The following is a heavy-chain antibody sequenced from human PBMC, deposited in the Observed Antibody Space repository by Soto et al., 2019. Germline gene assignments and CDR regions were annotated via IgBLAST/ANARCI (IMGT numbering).Heavy chain of an antibody. J-gene: IGHJ4*02. D-gene: IGHD3-22*01. CDR3: ASGGNYYARRRFDY. V-gene: IGHV1-46*01. CDR1: GYTCTSYY. Sequence: QVQLVQSGAEVKKPGASVKVSCKASGYTCTSYYMHWVRQVPGQVLEWMGIRNPSGGSTSYAQKVEGRVTMTRDTTTSTVYMELSRLRSEDTAVYYYASGGNYYARRRFDYWGQGTLVTVSS. CDR2: RNPSGGST.